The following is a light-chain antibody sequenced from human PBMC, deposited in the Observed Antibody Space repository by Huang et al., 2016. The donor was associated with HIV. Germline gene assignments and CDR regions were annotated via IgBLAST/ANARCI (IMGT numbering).Light chain of an antibody. CDR2: AAS. J-gene: IGKJ3*01. CDR1: QDINTF. Sequence: IRMTQSPSSLSASTGDRVTITCRANQDINTFLAWYQPRPGSVPNLLIYAASTLQSGVPSRFSGNGSGTDFTLTIGCLHSEDVATYYCQQYDIHPLTFGPGTRVDIK. CDR3: QQYDIHPLT. V-gene: IGKV1-8*01.